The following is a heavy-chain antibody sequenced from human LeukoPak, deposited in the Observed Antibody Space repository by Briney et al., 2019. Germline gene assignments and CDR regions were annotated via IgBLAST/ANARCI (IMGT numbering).Heavy chain of an antibody. Sequence: PSETLSLTCSVSGDSISSSTNYWGWIRQSPGKGLEWIGNFYFSGSTSYNLSLKSRVTISVDTSKNQFSLRLASVTAADTAVYYCARRSYDGSGYYYVDYWGQGTLVTVSS. CDR2: FYFSGST. CDR3: ARRSYDGSGYYYVDY. V-gene: IGHV4-39*01. CDR1: GDSISSSTNY. J-gene: IGHJ4*02. D-gene: IGHD3-22*01.